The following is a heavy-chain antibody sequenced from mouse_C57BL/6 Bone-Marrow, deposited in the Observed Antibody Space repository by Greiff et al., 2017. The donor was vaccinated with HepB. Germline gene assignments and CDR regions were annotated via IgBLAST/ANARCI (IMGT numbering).Heavy chain of an antibody. Sequence: DVKLVESGGGLVKPGGSLKLSCAASGFTFSDYGMHWVRQAPEKGLEWVAYISSGSSTIYYADTVKGRFTISRDNAKNTLFLQMTSLRSEDTAMYYCARDYSKSYWYFDVWGTGTTVTVSS. J-gene: IGHJ1*03. CDR2: ISSGSSTI. V-gene: IGHV5-17*01. D-gene: IGHD2-5*01. CDR1: GFTFSDYG. CDR3: ARDYSKSYWYFDV.